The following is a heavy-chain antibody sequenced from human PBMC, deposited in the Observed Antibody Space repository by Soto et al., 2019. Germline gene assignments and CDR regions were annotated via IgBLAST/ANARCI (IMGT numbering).Heavy chain of an antibody. CDR1: GGSISSDSYY. V-gene: IGHV4-39*07. J-gene: IGHJ5*02. CDR2: ISYSGST. Sequence: SETLSLTCTVSGGSISSDSYYWGWIRQSPEKGLEWIASISYSGSTNYNPSLKSRVTISVDTSKNQFSLKLSSVTAADTAVYYCARGRYYYGSGSPTKGWFDPWGQGTLVTVSS. D-gene: IGHD3-10*01. CDR3: ARGRYYYGSGSPTKGWFDP.